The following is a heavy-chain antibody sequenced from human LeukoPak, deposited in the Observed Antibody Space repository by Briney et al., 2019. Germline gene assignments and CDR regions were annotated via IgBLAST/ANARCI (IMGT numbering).Heavy chain of an antibody. D-gene: IGHD1-26*01. Sequence: SETLSLTCTDSGYSISSGYYWSWIRQPPGKGLEWIGSIYHSGSTYYNPSLKSRVTISVDTSKNQFSLKLSSVTAADTAVYYCASPRVGATRFDYWGQGTLVTVSS. CDR1: GYSISSGYY. CDR3: ASPRVGATRFDY. CDR2: IYHSGST. J-gene: IGHJ4*02. V-gene: IGHV4-38-2*02.